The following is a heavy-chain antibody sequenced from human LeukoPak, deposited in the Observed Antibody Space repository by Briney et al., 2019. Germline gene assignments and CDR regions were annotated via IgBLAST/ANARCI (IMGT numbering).Heavy chain of an antibody. V-gene: IGHV3-48*03. CDR2: ISSGGTIT. J-gene: IGHJ4*02. CDR1: GFTFSSYD. Sequence: GGSLRLSCAASGFTFSSYDMNWVRQAPGKGLEWVSYISSGGTITYYADSVKGRFTISRDNAKNSLYLQMNSLRAEDTAIYYCARVDYTTTWRFDDWGQGILVTVSS. CDR3: ARVDYTTTWRFDD. D-gene: IGHD3-3*01.